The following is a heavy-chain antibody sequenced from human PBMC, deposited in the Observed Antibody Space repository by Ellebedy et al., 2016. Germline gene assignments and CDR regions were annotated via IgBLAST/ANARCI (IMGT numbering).Heavy chain of an antibody. CDR3: AKDQWEDNDNALNDAFDI. V-gene: IGHV3-74*01. D-gene: IGHD3-16*01. CDR1: GFTFSNYW. Sequence: GESLKISCAASGFTFSNYWMHWVRQAPGKGLVWVSRIYNDVSTTRYADFVEGRFTISRDDAKNTLFLQMNSLSADDTAVYYCAKDQWEDNDNALNDAFDIWGQGTMVTVSP. J-gene: IGHJ3*02. CDR2: IYNDVSTT.